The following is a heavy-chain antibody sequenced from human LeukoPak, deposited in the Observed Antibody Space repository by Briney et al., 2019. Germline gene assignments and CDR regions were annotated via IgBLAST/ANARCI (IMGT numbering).Heavy chain of an antibody. CDR3: ARVRYYGSGSYWRRWFDP. J-gene: IGHJ5*02. CDR1: GGTFSKYS. D-gene: IGHD3-10*01. V-gene: IGHV1-69*13. CDR2: IIPIFGTA. Sequence: ASVKVSCKASGGTFSKYSISWVRQRPGQGLEWMGGIIPIFGTANYAQKFQGRVTITADESTSTAYMELSSLRSEDTAVYYCARVRYYGSGSYWRRWFDPWGQGTLVTVSS.